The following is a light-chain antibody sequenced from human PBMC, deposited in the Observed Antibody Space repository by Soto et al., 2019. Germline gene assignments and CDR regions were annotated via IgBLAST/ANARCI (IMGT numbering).Light chain of an antibody. CDR2: EAS. CDR1: QSVGNN. V-gene: IGKV3-11*01. CDR3: QQHAHWPLT. Sequence: EIVLTQSPATLSLSPGERATLSCRASQSVGNNLAWYQQKPGQAPGLLIYEASTRATGIPARFSGSGSGTDFTLTISSLESEDFAVYYCQQHAHWPLTFGGGTKVDIK. J-gene: IGKJ4*01.